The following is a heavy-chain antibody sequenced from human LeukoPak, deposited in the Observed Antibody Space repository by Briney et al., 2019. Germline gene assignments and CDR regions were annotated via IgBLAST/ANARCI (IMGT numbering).Heavy chain of an antibody. CDR3: ADVLDWAY. CDR2: IREDGSEK. D-gene: IGHD3/OR15-3a*01. V-gene: IGHV3-7*01. Sequence: GGSLRLSCAASGFSFSNYWMSWVRQAPGKGLEWVATIREDGSEKYYVDSVKGRFTISRDNAKKSLYLQMNSLRAEDTALYYCADVLDWAYWGQGALVTVSS. CDR1: GFSFSNYW. J-gene: IGHJ4*02.